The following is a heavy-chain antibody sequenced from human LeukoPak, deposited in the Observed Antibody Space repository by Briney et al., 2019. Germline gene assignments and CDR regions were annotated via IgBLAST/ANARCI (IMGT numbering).Heavy chain of an antibody. CDR2: INPNRGGT. J-gene: IGHJ5*02. CDR1: GYTFTGYY. D-gene: IGHD5-18*01. CDR3: ASGLLRVDTAMVRGDWFDH. V-gene: IGHV1-2*02. Sequence: AAVKVSCKASGYTFTGYYMHWVRQAPGQGHEWMGWINPNRGGTNYAQKFQGRVTMTRDTSISTAYMELSRLRYDDTAVYYCASGLLRVDTAMVRGDWFDHWGQGTLVTVSS.